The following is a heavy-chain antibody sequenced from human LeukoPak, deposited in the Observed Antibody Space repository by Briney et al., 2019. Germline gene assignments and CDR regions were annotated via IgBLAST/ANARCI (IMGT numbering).Heavy chain of an antibody. J-gene: IGHJ4*02. CDR2: VRSKAHGGTT. CDR3: TRYNMYCSSTSCYPPPFDY. CDR1: GFTFGDYA. D-gene: IGHD2-2*01. V-gene: IGHV3-49*03. Sequence: QTGGSLRLSCTGSGFTFGDYAMSWFRQAPGKGLAWVGFVRSKAHGGTTEYAASVKGRFTISRDDSKSIAYLQVNSLKTEDTAVYYCTRYNMYCSSTSCYPPPFDYWGQGTLVTVSS.